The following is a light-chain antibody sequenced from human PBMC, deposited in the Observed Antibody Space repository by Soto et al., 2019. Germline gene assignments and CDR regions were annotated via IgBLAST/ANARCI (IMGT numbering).Light chain of an antibody. CDR1: QSVSSN. CDR3: QQYNNWPRT. V-gene: IGKV3-15*01. J-gene: IGKJ1*01. Sequence: EIVMTQSPATLSVSPGERVSLSCRASQSVSSNLAWHQQKPGQAPRLLIYGTSTRATGIPTRFSGSRSGTEFTLTISSLQSEDFAVYYCQQYNNWPRTFGQGTNVEIK. CDR2: GTS.